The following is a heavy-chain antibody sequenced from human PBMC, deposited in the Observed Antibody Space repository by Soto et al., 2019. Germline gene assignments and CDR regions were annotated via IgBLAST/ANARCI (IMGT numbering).Heavy chain of an antibody. Sequence: QVQLQQWGAGLLKPSETLSLTCAVYGGSFSGYYWSWIRQPPGKGLEWSGEINHSGSTNYNPSLKSRVTIAVDTSKNQFSLKLSSVTAADTAVYYCARTIAAAGTGFDYWGQGTLVTVSS. V-gene: IGHV4-34*01. D-gene: IGHD6-13*01. CDR1: GGSFSGYY. CDR2: INHSGST. CDR3: ARTIAAAGTGFDY. J-gene: IGHJ4*02.